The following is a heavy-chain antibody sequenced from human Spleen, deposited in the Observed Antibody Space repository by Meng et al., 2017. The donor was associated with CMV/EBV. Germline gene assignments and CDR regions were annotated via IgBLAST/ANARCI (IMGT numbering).Heavy chain of an antibody. Sequence: FSSYGMHWVRQAPGKGLQWVAILSIDGANTYYADSVKGRFTISRDNSKNTVYLQMSSLRPEDTAVYYCARSPITIIRLTLINWYFDLWGRGTLVTVSS. D-gene: IGHD3-10*01. CDR1: FSSYG. CDR3: ARSPITIIRLTLINWYFDL. V-gene: IGHV3-30*19. CDR2: LSIDGANT. J-gene: IGHJ2*01.